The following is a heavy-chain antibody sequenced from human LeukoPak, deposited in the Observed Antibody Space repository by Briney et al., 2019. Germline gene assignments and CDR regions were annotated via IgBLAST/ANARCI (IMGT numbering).Heavy chain of an antibody. V-gene: IGHV3-23*01. CDR1: GFTLSSYA. D-gene: IGHD3-10*01. CDR2: ISGSGGST. Sequence: GGSLRLSCAASGFTLSSYAMSWVRQAPGKGLEWVSAISGSGGSTYYADSVKGRFTISRDNSKNTLYLQMNSLRAEDTAVYYCAKVPYYYGSGSYSPWGQGTLVPVSS. CDR3: AKVPYYYGSGSYSP. J-gene: IGHJ4*02.